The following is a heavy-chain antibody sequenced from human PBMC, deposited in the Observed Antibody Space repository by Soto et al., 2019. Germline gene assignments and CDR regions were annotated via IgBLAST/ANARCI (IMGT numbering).Heavy chain of an antibody. CDR3: ARGRGGHCAGGKCNRWLDP. CDR1: GNTFTKYE. Sequence: RASVKVSCKASGNTFTKYETICVRQATGQGPEWMGWMNPNTGDTVYAQKFQGRVTLTRDTSISTAYMELSSLRYDDTAVYYCARGRGGHCAGGKCNRWLDPWGQGTLVTVSS. V-gene: IGHV1-8*01. CDR2: MNPNTGDT. D-gene: IGHD2-21*01. J-gene: IGHJ5*02.